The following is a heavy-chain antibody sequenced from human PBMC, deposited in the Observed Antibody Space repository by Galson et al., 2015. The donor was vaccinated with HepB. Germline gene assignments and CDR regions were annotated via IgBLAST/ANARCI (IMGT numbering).Heavy chain of an antibody. V-gene: IGHV5-51*01. D-gene: IGHD3-3*01. CDR3: ARGEDYDFWSGYYKGYDYSMVV. Sequence: QSGAEVKKPGESLKISCKGSGYSFTSYWIGWVRQMPGKGLEWMGIIYPGDSDTRYSPSFQGQVTISADKSISTAYLQWSSLNASDTAMYYCARGEDYDFWSGYYKGYDYSMVVWGQGSTVTVSS. CDR1: GYSFTSYW. J-gene: IGHJ6*02. CDR2: IYPGDSDT.